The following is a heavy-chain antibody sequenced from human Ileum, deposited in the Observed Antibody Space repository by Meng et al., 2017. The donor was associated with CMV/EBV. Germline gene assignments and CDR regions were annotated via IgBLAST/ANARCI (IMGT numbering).Heavy chain of an antibody. Sequence: SETLSLTCTVSGYSITSGYFWGWIRQPPGKGLEWIGSTYHSGSTYYKPSLQSRVTISVDTSKNQFSLKLSSVTAADTAMYYCARAPHCFDGVCLPPGGYFDRWGHGSLVTVSS. V-gene: IGHV4-38-2*02. J-gene: IGHJ4*01. D-gene: IGHD2-8*02. CDR2: TYHSGST. CDR1: GYSITSGYF. CDR3: ARAPHCFDGVCLPPGGYFDR.